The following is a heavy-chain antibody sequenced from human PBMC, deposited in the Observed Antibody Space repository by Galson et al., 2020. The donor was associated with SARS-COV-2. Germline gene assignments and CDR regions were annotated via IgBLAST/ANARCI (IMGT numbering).Heavy chain of an antibody. CDR3: TRSREADEDRDYYDSSGYYYGHAFDI. D-gene: IGHD3-22*01. CDR2: TYYRSRWYN. V-gene: IGHV6-1*01. J-gene: IGHJ3*02. Sequence: SETLSLTCAISGDSVSSNSAAWNWIRQSPSRGLEWLGRTYYRSRWYNDYAVSVKSRITINSDTSKNQFSLQLNSVTPEDTAVYYCTRSREADEDRDYYDSSGYYYGHAFDIWGQGTVVTVSS. CDR1: GDSVSSNSAA.